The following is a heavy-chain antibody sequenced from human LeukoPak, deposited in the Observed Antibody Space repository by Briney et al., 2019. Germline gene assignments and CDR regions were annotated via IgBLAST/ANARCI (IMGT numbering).Heavy chain of an antibody. V-gene: IGHV1-2*02. CDR1: GYTFTGYY. D-gene: IGHD3-3*01. J-gene: IGHJ6*02. CDR3: ARDERHYDFWSGYYSLYGMDV. CDR2: INPNSGGT. Sequence: PGASVKVSCTASGYTFTGYYMHWVRQAPGQGLEWMGWINPNSGGTNYAQKFQGRVTMTRDTSISTAYMELSRLRSDDAAVYYCARDERHYDFWSGYYSLYGMDVWGQGTTVTVSS.